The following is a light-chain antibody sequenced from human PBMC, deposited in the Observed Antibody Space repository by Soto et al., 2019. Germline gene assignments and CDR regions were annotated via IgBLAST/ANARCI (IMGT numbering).Light chain of an antibody. CDR2: HAS. V-gene: IGKV1-5*01. CDR1: QSISTW. Sequence: DIQMTQSPSTLSASVGDRVTVTCRASQSISTWLALYQHKPGKAPKLLIYHASTLESGVPPRFSGSGSGRDFTLTISSLRPEDIATYFCQHSYSSPPWTFGQGTKVDIK. J-gene: IGKJ1*01. CDR3: QHSYSSPPWT.